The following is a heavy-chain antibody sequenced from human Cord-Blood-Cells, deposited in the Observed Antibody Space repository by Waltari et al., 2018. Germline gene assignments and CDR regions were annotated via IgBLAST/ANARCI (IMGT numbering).Heavy chain of an antibody. V-gene: IGHV3-33*01. CDR1: GFTFSSYG. CDR2: IWYDGSNK. D-gene: IGHD4-17*01. J-gene: IGHJ4*02. Sequence: QVQLVESGGGVVQPGRSLRLSCAASGFTFSSYGMHWVRQAPGKGLEWVGVIWYDGSNKYYADSVKGRFTISRDNSKNTLYLQMNSLRAEDTAVYYCAREYGQFDYWGQGTLVTVSS. CDR3: AREYGQFDY.